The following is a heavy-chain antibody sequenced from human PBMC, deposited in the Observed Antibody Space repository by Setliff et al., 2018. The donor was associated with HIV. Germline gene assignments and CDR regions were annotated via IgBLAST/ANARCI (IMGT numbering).Heavy chain of an antibody. CDR2: INPKSGNT. CDR1: GYTLTDFD. CDR3: TRWIVGSSNIFAFDI. D-gene: IGHD1-26*01. Sequence: GGSVKVSCKASGYTLTDFDIYWMRQASGQGLEWLGWINPKSGNTAYAQSFQGRGTFTTNTAISTVDMELSSLSSEDTAVYYCTRWIVGSSNIFAFDIWGQGTLVTVSS. V-gene: IGHV1-8*01. J-gene: IGHJ3*02.